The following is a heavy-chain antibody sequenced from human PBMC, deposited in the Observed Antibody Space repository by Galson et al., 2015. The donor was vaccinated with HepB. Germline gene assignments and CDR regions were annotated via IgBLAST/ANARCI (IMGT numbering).Heavy chain of an antibody. V-gene: IGHV1-18*01. CDR3: ARDPSSAAAGTPPGVDY. J-gene: IGHJ4*02. CDR1: GGTFSSYA. CDR2: ISAYNGNT. Sequence: SVKVSCKASGGTFSSYAISWVRQAPGQGLEWMGWISAYNGNTNYAQKLQGRVTMTTDTSTSTAYMELRSLRSDDTAVYYCARDPSSAAAGTPPGVDYWGQGTLVTVSS. D-gene: IGHD6-13*01.